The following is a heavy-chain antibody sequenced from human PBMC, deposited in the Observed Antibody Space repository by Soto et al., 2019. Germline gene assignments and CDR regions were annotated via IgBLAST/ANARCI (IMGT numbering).Heavy chain of an antibody. V-gene: IGHV1-18*01. D-gene: IGHD3-22*01. Sequence: ASVKVSCKASGYTFTSYGISWVRQAPGQGLEWMGWISAYNGNTNYAQKLQGRVTMTTDTSTSTAYMELRSLRSDDTAVYYCARGPLLPHYYDSSGYYNNWFDPWGQGTPVTVS. CDR3: ARGPLLPHYYDSSGYYNNWFDP. J-gene: IGHJ5*02. CDR2: ISAYNGNT. CDR1: GYTFTSYG.